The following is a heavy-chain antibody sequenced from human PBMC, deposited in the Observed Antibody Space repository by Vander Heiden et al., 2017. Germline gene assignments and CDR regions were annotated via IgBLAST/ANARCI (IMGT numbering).Heavy chain of an antibody. CDR2: IYYSGST. V-gene: IGHV4-39*01. CDR1: GGSISSSSYY. J-gene: IGHJ5*02. Sequence: QLQLQESGPGLVKPSETLSLTCTVSGGSISSSSYYWGWIRQPPGKGLEWTGSIYYSGSTYDNPALKSRVTISVDTSKNQFSLKMRSVTAADTAVYYFAIPRADGLGWFDPGRQGTMVTVYS. D-gene: IGHD3-10*01. CDR3: AIPRADGLGWFDP.